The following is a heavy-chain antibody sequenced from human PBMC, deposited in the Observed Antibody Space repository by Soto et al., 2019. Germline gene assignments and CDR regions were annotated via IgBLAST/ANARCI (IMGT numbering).Heavy chain of an antibody. D-gene: IGHD3-22*01. CDR2: ISGSGGST. J-gene: IGHJ3*02. CDR1: GFTFSSYA. V-gene: IGHV3-23*01. Sequence: EVQLLESGGGLVQPGGSLRLSCAASGFTFSSYAISWVRQAPGKGLEWVSAISGSGGSTYHAYSVKGRFTISRDNTKNSLYLQMNSLRAEDTAVYYCAKAAYDSSGYPYAFDIWGQGTMVTVSS. CDR3: AKAAYDSSGYPYAFDI.